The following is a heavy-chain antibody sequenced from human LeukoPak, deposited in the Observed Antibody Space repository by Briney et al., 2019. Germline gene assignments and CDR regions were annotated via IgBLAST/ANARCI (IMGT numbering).Heavy chain of an antibody. Sequence: GRSLRLSCAASGFTFSSYGMHWVRQAPGKGLEWVAVISYDGSNKYYADSVKGRFTISRDNSKNTLYLQMNSLRAEDTAVYYCAKGEGYAYYYYGMDVWGQGTTVTVSS. D-gene: IGHD5-12*01. J-gene: IGHJ6*02. CDR1: GFTFSSYG. V-gene: IGHV3-30*18. CDR3: AKGEGYAYYYYGMDV. CDR2: ISYDGSNK.